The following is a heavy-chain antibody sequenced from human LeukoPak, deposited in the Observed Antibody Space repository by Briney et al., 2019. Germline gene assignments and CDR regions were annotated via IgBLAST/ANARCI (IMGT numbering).Heavy chain of an antibody. CDR3: ARVMGTKRGYSGYDS. Sequence: ASVKVSCKASGYTFTGYYMHWVRQAPGQGLEWMGWINPNSGGTNYAQKFQGRVTMTRDTSISTAYMELSRLRSDDTAVYYCARVMGTKRGYSGYDSWGQGTLVTVSS. V-gene: IGHV1-2*02. CDR1: GYTFTGYY. J-gene: IGHJ5*02. CDR2: INPNSGGT. D-gene: IGHD5-12*01.